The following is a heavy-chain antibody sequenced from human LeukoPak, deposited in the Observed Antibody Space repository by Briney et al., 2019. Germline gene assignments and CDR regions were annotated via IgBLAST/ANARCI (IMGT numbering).Heavy chain of an antibody. CDR2: INHSGTT. D-gene: IGHD6-13*01. CDR1: GGSFSGYY. V-gene: IGHV4-34*01. J-gene: IGHJ4*02. Sequence: PETLSLTCAVYGGSFSGYYWNWIRQPPGKGLEWIGEINHSGTTSYNPSLKSRVTISVDTSKNHFSLKLSSVTAADTAVYCCARGVGSIAADYFDYWGQGTLVTVSS. CDR3: ARGVGSIAADYFDY.